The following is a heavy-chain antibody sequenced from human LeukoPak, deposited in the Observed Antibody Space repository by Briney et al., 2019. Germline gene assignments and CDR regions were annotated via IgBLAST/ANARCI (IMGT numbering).Heavy chain of an antibody. CDR1: GDSFSSSSYS. D-gene: IGHD5-24*01. CDR2: IFYSGNT. J-gene: IGHJ4*02. V-gene: IGHV4-30-2*03. CDR3: ARHRSKWLQSSFDY. Sequence: SETLSLTCAVSGDSFSSSSYSWSWIRQPPGKGLEWIGSIFYSGNTYDNPSLKSRVTISVDTSKNQFSLKLNSVTAADTAVYYCARHRSKWLQSSFDYWGQGTLVTVSS.